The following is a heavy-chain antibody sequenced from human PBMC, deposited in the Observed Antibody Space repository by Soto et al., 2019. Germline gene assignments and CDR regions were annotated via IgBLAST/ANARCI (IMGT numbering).Heavy chain of an antibody. CDR3: ARDAIDILTGYYTLLAYYGMDV. Sequence: ASVKVSCKASGYTFTSYGISWVRQAPGQGLEWMGWISAYNGNTNYAQKLRGRVTMTTDTSTSTAYMELRSLRSDDTAVYYCARDAIDILTGYYTLLAYYGMDVWGQGTTVTVSS. J-gene: IGHJ6*02. V-gene: IGHV1-18*01. D-gene: IGHD3-9*01. CDR2: ISAYNGNT. CDR1: GYTFTSYG.